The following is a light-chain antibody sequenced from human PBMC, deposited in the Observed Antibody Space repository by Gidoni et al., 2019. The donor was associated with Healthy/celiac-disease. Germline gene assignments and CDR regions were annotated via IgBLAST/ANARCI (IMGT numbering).Light chain of an antibody. CDR2: QDT. V-gene: IGLV3-1*01. CDR1: KLGDKY. J-gene: IGLJ2*01. Sequence: SHELTQPPSVSVSPGQTASITCSGDKLGDKYACWYQQKSGQSPILVIYQDTKRPSGIPERFSGSTSGNTATLTISGTQAMDEADYYCQAWDTSIVVFGGGTKLTVL. CDR3: QAWDTSIVV.